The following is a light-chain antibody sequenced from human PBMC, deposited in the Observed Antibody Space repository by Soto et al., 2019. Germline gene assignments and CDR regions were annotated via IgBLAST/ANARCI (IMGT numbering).Light chain of an antibody. CDR2: EAS. CDR1: QSVRSH. Sequence: EIVLTQSPATLSLSPGERATLSCRGSQSVRSHLVWYQQKPGQAPRLLIYEASNRATGIPARFSGSGSGTDFTLTISSLEPEDFAVYYCQQRSDWPITFGQGNDWRL. J-gene: IGKJ5*01. V-gene: IGKV3-11*01. CDR3: QQRSDWPIT.